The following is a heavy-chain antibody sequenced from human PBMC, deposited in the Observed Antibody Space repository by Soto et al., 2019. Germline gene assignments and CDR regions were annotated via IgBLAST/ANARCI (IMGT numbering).Heavy chain of an antibody. D-gene: IGHD6-13*01. CDR1: GFAFRSHA. V-gene: IGHV3-30*14. Sequence: GGSLRLSCTTSGFAFRSHAMQWVRQAPGKGLEWVAVISSDGATKYVADSLKGRFTISRDNFESTMSLQMNNLRPEDTALYYCARSSVHIAAAGRLDLWGPGTLVTVSS. CDR3: ARSSVHIAAAGRLDL. CDR2: ISSDGATK. J-gene: IGHJ5*02.